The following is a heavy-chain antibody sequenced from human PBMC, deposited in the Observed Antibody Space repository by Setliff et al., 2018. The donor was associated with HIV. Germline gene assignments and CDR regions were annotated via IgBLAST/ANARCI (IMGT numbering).Heavy chain of an antibody. D-gene: IGHD3-16*01. J-gene: IGHJ4*02. CDR3: ARHTTWGSLPLDY. CDR1: GFTVSSNY. V-gene: IGHV3-53*01. CDR2: IYSGGST. Sequence: GGSLRLSCAASGFTVSSNYMSWVRQAPGKGLEWVSVIYSGGSTYYADSVKGRFTISRDNSKNTLYLQMNSLRAEDTAVYYCARHTTWGSLPLDYWGQGTQVTVSS.